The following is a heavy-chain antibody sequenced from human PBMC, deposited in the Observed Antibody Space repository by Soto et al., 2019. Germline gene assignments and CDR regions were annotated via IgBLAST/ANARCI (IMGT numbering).Heavy chain of an antibody. CDR1: GYTFTGYG. CDR3: VRDVDGSGSYYTDY. V-gene: IGHV1-18*01. CDR2: IATYDDKT. Sequence: QVQLVQSGTEVKKPGASVQVSCKGSGYTFTGYGITWVRQAPGQGLEWMGRIATYDDKTNYAQKLQGRVTIHTDTSTSTAYMELKSLRSDDTAVYYCVRDVDGSGSYYTDYWGQGTMVTVSS. J-gene: IGHJ4*02. D-gene: IGHD3-10*01.